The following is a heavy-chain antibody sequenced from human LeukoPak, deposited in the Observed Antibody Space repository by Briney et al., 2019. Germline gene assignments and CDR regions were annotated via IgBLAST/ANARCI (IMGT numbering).Heavy chain of an antibody. D-gene: IGHD6-19*01. CDR1: GGSFSGYY. CDR2: INHSGST. V-gene: IGHV4-34*01. Sequence: MPSETLSLTCAVYGGSFSGYYWSWIRQPPGKGLEWIGEINHSGSTNYNPSLKSRVTISVDTSKNQFSLKLSSVTAADTAVYYCASMYSSGWYERVNYWGQGTLVTVSS. CDR3: ASMYSSGWYERVNY. J-gene: IGHJ4*02.